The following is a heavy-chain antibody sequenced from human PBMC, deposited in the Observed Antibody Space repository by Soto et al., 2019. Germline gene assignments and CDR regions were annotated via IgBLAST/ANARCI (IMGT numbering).Heavy chain of an antibody. CDR3: ASIAAAGTNFDY. J-gene: IGHJ4*02. CDR2: IYHSGST. Sequence: SEILSLTCAVSGGSISSSNWWSWVRQPPGKGLEWIGEIYHSGSTNYNPSLKSRVTISVDKSKNQFSLKLSSVTAADTAVYYCASIAAAGTNFDYWGQGALVTVSS. D-gene: IGHD6-13*01. V-gene: IGHV4-4*02. CDR1: GGSISSSNW.